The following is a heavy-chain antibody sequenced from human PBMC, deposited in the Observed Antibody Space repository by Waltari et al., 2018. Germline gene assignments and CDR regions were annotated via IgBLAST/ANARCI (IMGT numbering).Heavy chain of an antibody. D-gene: IGHD3-3*01. CDR2: ISGSGGST. CDR1: GFTFSSYA. V-gene: IGHV3-23*01. Sequence: EVQLLESGGGLVQPGGSLRLSCAASGFTFSSYAMSWVRQAPGKGLEWVSAISGSGGSTYHADAVKGRFTISRDNSKNTLYLQMNSLRAEDTAVYYCAKGTQSIFGVVITLLFDYWGQGTLVTVSS. J-gene: IGHJ4*02. CDR3: AKGTQSIFGVVITLLFDY.